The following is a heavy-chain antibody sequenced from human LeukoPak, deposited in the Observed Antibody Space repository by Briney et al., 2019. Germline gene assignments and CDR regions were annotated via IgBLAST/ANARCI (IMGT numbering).Heavy chain of an antibody. V-gene: IGHV3-23*01. CDR3: AKANYYDSSGYYENLDY. D-gene: IGHD3-22*01. J-gene: IGHJ4*02. CDR2: ISDGGDYT. Sequence: PGGSLRLSCAASGFTFSTYAMSWVRQAPGKGLEWVSGISDGGDYTYYADSVKGRFTISRDNSKNTLYLQMNRLRAEDTAVYYCAKANYYDSSGYYENLDYWGQGTLVTVSS. CDR1: GFTFSTYA.